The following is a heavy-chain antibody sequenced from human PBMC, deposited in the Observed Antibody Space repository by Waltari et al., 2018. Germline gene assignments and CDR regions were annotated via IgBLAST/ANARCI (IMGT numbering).Heavy chain of an antibody. V-gene: IGHV1-2*06. Sequence: QVQLVQSGAEVKKPGASVKVSCKASGYTFTGYYMHWVRQAPGQGLEWMGLINPNMGCTNYAQKFHGRVTMTRDTSISTAYMELSRLRSDDTAVYYCARGPRITMIVVVPYGGVDYWGQGTLVTVSS. CDR2: INPNMGCT. D-gene: IGHD3-22*01. CDR3: ARGPRITMIVVVPYGGVDY. J-gene: IGHJ4*02. CDR1: GYTFTGYY.